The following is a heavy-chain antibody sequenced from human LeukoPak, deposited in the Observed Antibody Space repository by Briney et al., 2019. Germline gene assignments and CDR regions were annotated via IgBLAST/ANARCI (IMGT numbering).Heavy chain of an antibody. D-gene: IGHD3-3*01. V-gene: IGHV4-30-4*01. CDR2: IYYSGST. J-gene: IGHJ3*02. Sequence: SGTLSLTCAVSGGSISSSNWWSWIRQPPGKGLEWIGYIYYSGSTYYNPSLKSRVTISVDTSKNQFSLKLSSVTAADTAVYYCARGYPRYDFWSGYYTGAFDIWGQGTMVTVSS. CDR1: GGSISSSNW. CDR3: ARGYPRYDFWSGYYTGAFDI.